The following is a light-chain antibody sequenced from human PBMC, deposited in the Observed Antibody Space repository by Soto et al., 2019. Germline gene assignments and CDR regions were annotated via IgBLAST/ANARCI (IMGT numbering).Light chain of an antibody. CDR2: AAS. Sequence: DIVMTQSPLSLPVTPGEPASISCRSSQSLLHSNGYNYLDWYLQKPGQSPQLLIYAASSLESGVPSRFSGSGSGTDFTLTISSLEPEDSAVYYCQQRHMWPITFGQGTRLEI. V-gene: IGKV2-28*01. CDR3: QQRHMWPIT. CDR1: QSLLHSNGYNY. J-gene: IGKJ5*01.